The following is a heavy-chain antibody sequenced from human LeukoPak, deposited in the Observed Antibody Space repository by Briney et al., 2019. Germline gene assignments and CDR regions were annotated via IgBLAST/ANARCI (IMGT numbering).Heavy chain of an antibody. D-gene: IGHD3-16*01. V-gene: IGHV3-23*01. Sequence: GGSLRLFCAVSVFTFSSYAMIGVRQAPEKGLEGGSVISGGAGSTFYADSVKGRFSISRDSSKNTLYLQMHRLRAEDTAVYHCATVLKAGSRLPWGYGMDGWGQGTKVTVSS. J-gene: IGHJ6*02. CDR2: ISGGAGST. CDR3: ATVLKAGSRLPWGYGMDG. CDR1: VFTFSSYA.